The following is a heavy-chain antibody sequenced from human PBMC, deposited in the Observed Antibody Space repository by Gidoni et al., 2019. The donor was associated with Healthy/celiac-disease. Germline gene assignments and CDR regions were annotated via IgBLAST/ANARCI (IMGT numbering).Heavy chain of an antibody. CDR2: IIPILGIA. D-gene: IGHD5-18*01. Sequence: QVQLVQSGAEVKKPGYPVQVSCKASGGTFSSYAISWVRQAPGQGREWMGRIIPILGIANDAQKFQGRVTITADKSTSTAYMELSSLRSEDTAVYYCARERDGYSYGPIDYWGQGTLVTVSS. CDR1: GGTFSSYA. V-gene: IGHV1-69*04. J-gene: IGHJ4*02. CDR3: ARERDGYSYGPIDY.